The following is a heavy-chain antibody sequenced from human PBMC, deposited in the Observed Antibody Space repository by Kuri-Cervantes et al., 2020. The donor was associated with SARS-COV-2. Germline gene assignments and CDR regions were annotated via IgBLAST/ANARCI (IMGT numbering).Heavy chain of an antibody. CDR2: ISYSETTL. CDR1: GFTFSDFA. J-gene: IGHJ4*02. CDR3: TTVAGRGPNRWVWDY. Sequence: GESLKISCAASGFTFSDFAMHWVRQAPGKGLEWLSIISYSETTLYADSVKGRFTISRDNARNSLYLQMDSLRAEDTALYYCTTVAGRGPNRWVWDYWGQGSLVTVSS. D-gene: IGHD3-16*01. V-gene: IGHV3-30*04.